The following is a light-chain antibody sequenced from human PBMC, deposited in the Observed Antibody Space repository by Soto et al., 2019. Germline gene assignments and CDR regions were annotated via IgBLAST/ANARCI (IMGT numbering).Light chain of an antibody. Sequence: EIVLTKSPAPLSVSTGERATLSCRASQSVSSNLAWYQQKPGQAPRLLMYGASNRATGIPHRFSGSGSGTDFTLTISSLEPEDFAVYFCHQYGASPETFGQGTKVDIK. CDR1: QSVSSN. CDR3: HQYGASPET. J-gene: IGKJ1*01. V-gene: IGKV3-20*01. CDR2: GAS.